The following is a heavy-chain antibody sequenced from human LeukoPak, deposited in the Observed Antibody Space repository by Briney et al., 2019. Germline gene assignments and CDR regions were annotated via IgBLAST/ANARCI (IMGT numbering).Heavy chain of an antibody. V-gene: IGHV4-4*07. CDR3: ARGAQWLVPHFDY. Sequence: SETLSLTCTVSGGSISSYYWSWIRQPAGKGLEWIGRVYSSGATDYNPSLKSRVTMSVDTSKNHFSLKLSSVTAADTAVYYCARGAQWLVPHFDYWGQGTLVTVSS. CDR2: VYSSGAT. CDR1: GGSISSYY. J-gene: IGHJ4*02. D-gene: IGHD6-19*01.